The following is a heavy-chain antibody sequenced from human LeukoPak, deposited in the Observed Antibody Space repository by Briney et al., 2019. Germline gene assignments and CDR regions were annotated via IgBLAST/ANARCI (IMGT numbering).Heavy chain of an antibody. CDR1: GGTFSSYA. CDR2: ISVSNGNT. D-gene: IGHD6-13*01. J-gene: IGHJ4*02. CDR3: ARDNAADGPGGHPGLFDY. Sequence: GASVKVSCKASGGTFSSYAISWVRQAPGQGPEWMGWISVSNGNTKYVQNLQGRLTMTTDTSTRTAYMELRSLRSDDTAVYYCARDNAADGPGGHPGLFDYWGQGSLVTVSS. V-gene: IGHV1-18*01.